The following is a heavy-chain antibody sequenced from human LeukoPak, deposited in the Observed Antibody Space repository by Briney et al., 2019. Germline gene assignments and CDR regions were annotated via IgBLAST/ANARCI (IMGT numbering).Heavy chain of an antibody. Sequence: ASVKVSCKASGYTFTSYGISWVRQAPGQGLEWMGRINPNSGGTNYAQKFQGRVTMTRDTSISTAYMELSRLRSDDTAVYYCARATAGNWFDPWGQGTLVTVSS. J-gene: IGHJ5*02. CDR3: ARATAGNWFDP. CDR1: GYTFTSYG. V-gene: IGHV1-2*06. CDR2: INPNSGGT. D-gene: IGHD1-26*01.